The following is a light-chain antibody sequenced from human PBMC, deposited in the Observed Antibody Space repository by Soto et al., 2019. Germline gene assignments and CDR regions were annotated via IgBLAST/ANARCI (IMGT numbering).Light chain of an antibody. CDR3: AAWDDNLNGVV. V-gene: IGLV1-44*01. J-gene: IGLJ3*02. CDR2: SNN. Sequence: QSVLTQPPSASGTPGQRVTISCSGSSSNVGSNTVNWYQQLPGTAPKLLIYSNNQRPSGVPDRFSGSKSGTSASLAISGLQSEDDADYYCAAWDDNLNGVVFGGRTKVTVL. CDR1: SSNVGSNT.